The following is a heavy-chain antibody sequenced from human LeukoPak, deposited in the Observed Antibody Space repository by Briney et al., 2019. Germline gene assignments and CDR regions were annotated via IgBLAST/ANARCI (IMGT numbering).Heavy chain of an antibody. D-gene: IGHD6-13*01. V-gene: IGHV4-59*12. CDR2: IYYSGST. Sequence: SETLSLTCTVSGGSISSYYWSWIRQPPGKGLEWIGYIYYSGSTNYNPSLKSRVTISVDTSKNQFSLKLSSVTAADTAVYYCARGPYSSPTQYWGQGTLVTVSS. J-gene: IGHJ4*02. CDR1: GGSISSYY. CDR3: ARGPYSSPTQY.